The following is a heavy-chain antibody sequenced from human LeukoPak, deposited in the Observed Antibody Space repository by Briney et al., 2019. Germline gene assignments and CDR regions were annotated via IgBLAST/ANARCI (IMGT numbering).Heavy chain of an antibody. V-gene: IGHV3-23*01. J-gene: IGHJ4*02. CDR3: AKESSSGYRYFDY. Sequence: GGSLTLSCAASGFTFSSQAMTWVRQAPGKGLEWVSAISGSGGSTYYADSVKGRFTISRDNSKNTLYLQMNSLRAEDTAVYYCAKESSSGYRYFDYWGQGTLVTASS. CDR1: GFTFSSQA. D-gene: IGHD3-22*01. CDR2: ISGSGGST.